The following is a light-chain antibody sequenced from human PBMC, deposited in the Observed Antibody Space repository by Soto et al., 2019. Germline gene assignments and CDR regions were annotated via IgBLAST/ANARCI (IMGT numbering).Light chain of an antibody. V-gene: IGKV3-15*01. Sequence: EIVMTQSPATLSVSPGERATLSCRASQTVNSHLAWYQQKPGQAPRLLLYGASTRATGIPARFSGSGSGTEFTLTISSLQSEDFAVNYCQHYDNWPHTFGQGTKLEIK. J-gene: IGKJ2*01. CDR1: QTVNSH. CDR3: QHYDNWPHT. CDR2: GAS.